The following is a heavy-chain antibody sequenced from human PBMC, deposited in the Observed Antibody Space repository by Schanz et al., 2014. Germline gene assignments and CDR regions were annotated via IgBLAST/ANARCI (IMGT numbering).Heavy chain of an antibody. J-gene: IGHJ4*02. CDR1: GYSFTTYD. D-gene: IGHD6-13*01. Sequence: QVQLVQSAPEVKKPGASVRVSCKASGYSFTTYDVNWVRQATGQGLEWMGLINPSVGNTNYAQKFRGRVTMTRDTSTSTVYMELSSLRSEDTAVYYCARDGEAAAGCDYWGQGTLVTVSS. CDR3: ARDGEAAAGCDY. V-gene: IGHV1-46*03. CDR2: INPSVGNT.